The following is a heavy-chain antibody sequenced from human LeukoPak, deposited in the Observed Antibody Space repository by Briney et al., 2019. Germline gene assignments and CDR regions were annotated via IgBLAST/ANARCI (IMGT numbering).Heavy chain of an antibody. CDR3: TRELCGGDCYYDY. Sequence: GSLRLSCTASGFTFGDYAMSWVRRAPGKGREWVGFIRSKAYGGTTEYAASVKGRFTISRDDSKSIAYLQMNSLKTEDTAVYYCTRELCGGDCYYDYWGQGTLVTVSS. CDR1: GFTFGDYA. V-gene: IGHV3-49*04. CDR2: IRSKAYGGTT. D-gene: IGHD2-21*01. J-gene: IGHJ4*02.